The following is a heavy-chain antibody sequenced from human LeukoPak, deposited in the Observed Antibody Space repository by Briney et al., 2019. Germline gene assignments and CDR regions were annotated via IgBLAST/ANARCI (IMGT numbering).Heavy chain of an antibody. CDR3: AKAGAQSSGSITLSRYCMEV. J-gene: IGHJ6*03. D-gene: IGHD3-22*01. CDR1: GFTFDDYA. V-gene: IGHV3-9*01. CDR2: INWNSGNI. Sequence: GRSLRLSCAASGFTFDDYAMHWVRQVPGKGLEWVSDINWNSGNIGYADSVKGRFTTSRDNARNSLYLQMTSLRAEDTALYYCAKAGAQSSGSITLSRYCMEVWGKGTTVTVSS.